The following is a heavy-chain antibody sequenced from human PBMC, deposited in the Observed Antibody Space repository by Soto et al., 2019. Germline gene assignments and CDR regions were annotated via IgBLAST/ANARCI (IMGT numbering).Heavy chain of an antibody. V-gene: IGHV1-69*01. CDR1: GGTFSDLA. CDR3: ASERVAEMATGGYFDN. J-gene: IGHJ4*02. CDR2: IIPLFGTP. D-gene: IGHD5-12*01. Sequence: QVHLVQSGAEVKKPGSSVKVSCKTSGGTFSDLAFSWVRQAPRQGLEWMGGIIPLFGTPNYAQKFQGRVTVSADESSSTVYMELRSPRSEDTAVYYCASERVAEMATGGYFDNWGQGTLVTVSS.